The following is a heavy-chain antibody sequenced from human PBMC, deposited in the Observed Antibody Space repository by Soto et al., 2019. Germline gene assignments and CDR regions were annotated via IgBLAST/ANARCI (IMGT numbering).Heavy chain of an antibody. CDR1: GGSFSGYY. D-gene: IGHD2-2*01. CDR3: ARGLVVPAAVYMDV. J-gene: IGHJ6*03. Sequence: SETLSLTCAVYGGSFSGYYWSWIRQPPGKGLEWIGEINHSGSTNYNPSLKSRVTISVDTSKNQFSLKLSSVTAADTAVYYCARGLVVPAAVYMDVWGKGTTVTVSS. CDR2: INHSGST. V-gene: IGHV4-34*01.